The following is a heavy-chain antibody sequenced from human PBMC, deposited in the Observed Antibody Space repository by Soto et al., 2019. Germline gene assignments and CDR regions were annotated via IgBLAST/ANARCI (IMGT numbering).Heavy chain of an antibody. Sequence: SETLSLTCTVSGGSTTSDYWSWIRQPPGKGLERLGYIFHSLGAKYNPSLGSRGTISLDTSKNQLSLSLRSVTAADTAVYFCVRDLNGSGDYWGQGTLVTVSS. CDR1: GGSTTSDY. J-gene: IGHJ4*02. CDR2: IFHSLGA. V-gene: IGHV4-59*01. CDR3: VRDLNGSGDY. D-gene: IGHD3-10*01.